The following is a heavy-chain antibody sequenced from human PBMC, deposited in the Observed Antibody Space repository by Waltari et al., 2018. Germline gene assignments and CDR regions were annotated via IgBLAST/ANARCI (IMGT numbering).Heavy chain of an antibody. J-gene: IGHJ5*02. Sequence: QVQLVQSGAEVKKPGASVKVSCKASGYTFTGYYMHWVRQAPGQGLEWMGLINPNSGGTNYAQKFQGRVTMTRDTSISTAYMELSRLRSDDTAVYYCARGAPLYSGSYYNWFDPWGQGTLVTVSS. D-gene: IGHD1-26*01. CDR3: ARGAPLYSGSYYNWFDP. CDR2: INPNSGGT. V-gene: IGHV1-2*06. CDR1: GYTFTGYY.